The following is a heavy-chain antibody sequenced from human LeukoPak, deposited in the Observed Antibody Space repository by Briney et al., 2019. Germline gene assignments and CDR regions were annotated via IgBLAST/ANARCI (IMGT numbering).Heavy chain of an antibody. Sequence: SETLSLTCTVSGGSISSSSYYWGWIRQPPGKGLEWIGSIYYSGSTYYNPSLKSRVTISVDTSKNQFSLKLSSVTAADTAVYYCVGGHYYGSGSWPYWGQGTLVTVSS. J-gene: IGHJ4*02. CDR1: GGSISSSSYY. D-gene: IGHD3-10*01. V-gene: IGHV4-39*01. CDR3: VGGHYYGSGSWPY. CDR2: IYYSGST.